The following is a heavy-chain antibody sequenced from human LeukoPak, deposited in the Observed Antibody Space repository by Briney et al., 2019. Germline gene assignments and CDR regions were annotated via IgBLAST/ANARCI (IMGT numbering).Heavy chain of an antibody. V-gene: IGHV4-39*07. CDR3: ARVSSGWYGGFDY. CDR2: IYYSGST. J-gene: IGHJ4*02. Sequence: SETLSLTCTVSGGFISSSSYYWGWIRQPPGKGLEWIGSIYYSGSTYYNPSLKSRVTISVDTSKNQFSLKLSSMTAADTAVYYCARVSSGWYGGFDYWGQGTLVTVSS. CDR1: GGFISSSSYY. D-gene: IGHD6-19*01.